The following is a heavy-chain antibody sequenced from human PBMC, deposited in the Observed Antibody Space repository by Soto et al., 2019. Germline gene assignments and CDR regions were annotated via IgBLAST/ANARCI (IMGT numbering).Heavy chain of an antibody. CDR1: GFPFISYA. CDR2: ISGSGGRT. D-gene: IGHD3-16*01. Sequence: PWGSLRLSCVASGFPFISYAMSWVRQTPGKGLEWVSGISGSGGRTYYADSVKGRFTISRDNSNNTLSLQMHILRVEDTAVYFCAKGGYYSLFDIWGQGTVVTVS. V-gene: IGHV3-23*01. J-gene: IGHJ3*02. CDR3: AKGGYYSLFDI.